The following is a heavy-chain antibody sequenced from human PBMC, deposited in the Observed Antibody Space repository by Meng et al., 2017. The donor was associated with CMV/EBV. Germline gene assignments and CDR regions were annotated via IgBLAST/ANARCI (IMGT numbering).Heavy chain of an antibody. Sequence: CAVYGGSFSGYYWGWIRQPPGKGLEWIGEINHSGSTNYNPSLKSRVTISVDTSKNQFSLKLSSVTAADTAVYYCARGDSSSGYAPQHWGQGTLVTAPQ. CDR2: INHSGST. CDR1: GGSFSGYY. V-gene: IGHV4-34*01. D-gene: IGHD3-22*01. CDR3: ARGDSSSGYAPQH. J-gene: IGHJ1*01.